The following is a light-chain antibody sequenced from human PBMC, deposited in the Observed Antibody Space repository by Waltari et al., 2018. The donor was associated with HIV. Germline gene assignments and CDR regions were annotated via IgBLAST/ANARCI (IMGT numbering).Light chain of an antibody. CDR3: QSYDSSLSGSV. CDR2: DNI. J-gene: IGLJ3*02. Sequence: QSVLTQPPSVSGAPGKRVTIPCTGSSSNIGAGYDVPWYQQLPRTAPKLLIYDNINRPSGVPDRFPGSKSGTSASLAITGLQAEDEADYYCQSYDSSLSGSVFGGGTKLTVL. V-gene: IGLV1-40*01. CDR1: SSNIGAGYD.